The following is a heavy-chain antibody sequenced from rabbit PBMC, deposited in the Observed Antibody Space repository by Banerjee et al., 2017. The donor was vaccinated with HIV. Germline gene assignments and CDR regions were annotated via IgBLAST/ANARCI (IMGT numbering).Heavy chain of an antibody. CDR1: GFTLSSYW. D-gene: IGHD3-1*01. CDR3: AINSPSPAWGYNL. CDR2: IYDVDGST. V-gene: IGHV1S45*01. Sequence: QEQLVESRGGLVQPGESLTLSCKASGFTLSSYWICWVRQAPGKGLEWIGCIYDVDGSTYYASWVNGRFTITTTSSTTVTLQMTSLTVADTATYFCAINSPSPAWGYNLWGPGTLVTVS. J-gene: IGHJ4*01.